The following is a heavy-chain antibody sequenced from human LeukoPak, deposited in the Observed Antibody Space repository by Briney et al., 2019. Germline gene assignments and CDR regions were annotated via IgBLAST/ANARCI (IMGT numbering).Heavy chain of an antibody. CDR3: ARDPTVAGPPYMDV. V-gene: IGHV3-21*01. Sequence: PGGSLRLSCAASGFTFDDYGMSWVRQVPGKGLEWVSSISSSGSYIYYADSVKGRFTISRDNAKNSLYLQMNSLRAEDTAVYYCARDPTVAGPPYMDVWGKGTTVTVSS. J-gene: IGHJ6*03. CDR2: ISSSGSYI. D-gene: IGHD6-19*01. CDR1: GFTFDDYG.